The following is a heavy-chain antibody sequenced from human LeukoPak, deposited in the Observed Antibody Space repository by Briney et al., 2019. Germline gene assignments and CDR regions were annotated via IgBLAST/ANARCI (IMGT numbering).Heavy chain of an antibody. CDR2: VSSSSGYI. Sequence: GGSLRLSCAASGFTFRTYSMNWVRQAPGKGLEWVSSVSSSSGYIYYADSVKGRFTISRDNAKNLVFLQMNSLRAEDTALYYCASHYSGYANYWGQGTLVTASS. CDR3: ASHYSGYANY. CDR1: GFTFRTYS. J-gene: IGHJ4*02. V-gene: IGHV3-21*01. D-gene: IGHD5-12*01.